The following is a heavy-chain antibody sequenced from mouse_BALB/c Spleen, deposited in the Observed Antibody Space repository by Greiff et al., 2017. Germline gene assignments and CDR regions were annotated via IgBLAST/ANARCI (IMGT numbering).Heavy chain of an antibody. CDR2: INPGSGGT. CDR1: GYAFTNYL. Sequence: VQLQQSGAELVRPGTSVKVSCKASGYAFTNYLIEWVKQRPGQGLEWIGVINPGSGGTNYNEKFKGKATLTADKSSSTAYMQLSSPTSDDSAVYFCARGRPPDYWGQGTSVTVSS. CDR3: ARGRPPDY. J-gene: IGHJ4*01. V-gene: IGHV1-54*01.